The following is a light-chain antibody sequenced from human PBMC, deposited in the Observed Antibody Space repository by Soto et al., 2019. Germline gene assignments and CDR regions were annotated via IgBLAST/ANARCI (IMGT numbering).Light chain of an antibody. CDR3: AAGDESLNGLDV. J-gene: IGLJ1*01. CDR2: SNN. Sequence: QSVLTQPPSASGTPGQRVTISCSGSSSNIGSNTVNWYQQLPGTAPKLLIYSNNQRPSGVPDRFSGSKSGASASLAIIGLQSEDEADYYCAAGDESLNGLDVFGTGTKVTVL. V-gene: IGLV1-44*01. CDR1: SSNIGSNT.